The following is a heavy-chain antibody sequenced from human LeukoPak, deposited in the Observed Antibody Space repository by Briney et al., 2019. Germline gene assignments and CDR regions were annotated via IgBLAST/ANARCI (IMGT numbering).Heavy chain of an antibody. CDR3: ARDPSNSGYDYLYYFDY. CDR2: INPDNGGT. D-gene: IGHD5-12*01. Sequence: SVQVSCKACGCSFTGYYMHWVGQAPGQGLEWMGWINPDNGGTNYAQEFQGRVTMTSDMSISTAYMELSRLRSDDTAVYYCARDPSNSGYDYLYYFDYWGQGTLVTVSS. CDR1: GCSFTGYY. J-gene: IGHJ4*02. V-gene: IGHV1-2*02.